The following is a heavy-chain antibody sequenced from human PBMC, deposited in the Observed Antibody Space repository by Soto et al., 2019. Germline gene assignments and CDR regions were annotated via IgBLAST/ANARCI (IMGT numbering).Heavy chain of an antibody. V-gene: IGHV1-69*12. CDR2: IIPIFGTA. J-gene: IGHJ5*02. CDR1: GGTFSSYA. CDR3: ARGSTIFGVVIELFDP. Sequence: QVQLVQSGAEVKKPGSSVKVSCKASGGTFSSYAISWVRQAPGQGLEWMGGIIPIFGTANYAQKFQGRVTITADESTSTAYMELSSLRSEDTAVYYCARGSTIFGVVIELFDPWGQGTLVTVSS. D-gene: IGHD3-3*01.